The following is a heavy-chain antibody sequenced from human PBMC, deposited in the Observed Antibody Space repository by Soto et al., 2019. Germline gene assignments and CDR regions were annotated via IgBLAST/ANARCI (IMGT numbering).Heavy chain of an antibody. J-gene: IGHJ6*02. CDR2: IYYSGST. D-gene: IGHD2-15*01. CDR1: GGSISSYY. CDR3: ARGDGGNWYYYYDMNV. V-gene: IGHV4-59*01. Sequence: SETLSLTCTVSGGSISSYYWSWIRQPPGKGLEWIGYIYYSGSTNYNPSLKSRVTISVDTSKNQFSLKLRSVTAADTAMYYCARGDGGNWYYYYDMNVWRQGTTVAVSS.